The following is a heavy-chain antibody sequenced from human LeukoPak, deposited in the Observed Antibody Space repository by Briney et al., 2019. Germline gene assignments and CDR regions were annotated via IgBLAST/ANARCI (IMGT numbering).Heavy chain of an antibody. Sequence: ASVKVSCKASGYTFTGYYMHWVRQAPGQGLEWMGWINPNSGGTNYAQKFQGRVTMTRDTSISTAYMELSRLRSDDTAVYYCAKSGEYYGSGSYYGYWGQGTLVTVSS. CDR1: GYTFTGYY. V-gene: IGHV1-2*02. CDR3: AKSGEYYGSGSYYGY. CDR2: INPNSGGT. J-gene: IGHJ4*02. D-gene: IGHD3-10*01.